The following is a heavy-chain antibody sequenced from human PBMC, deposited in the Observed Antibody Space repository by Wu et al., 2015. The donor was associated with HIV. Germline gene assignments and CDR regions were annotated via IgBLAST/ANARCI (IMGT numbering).Heavy chain of an antibody. Sequence: QVQLVQSGAEVKKPGASVKVSCKASGYTFTGYYMHWVRQAPGQGLEWMGWINPNSGGTNYAQKFQGRVTMTRDTSISTAYMELSRLRSDDTAVYYCARDVIQLWTPGRDYFDYWGQGTLVTVSS. CDR2: INPNSGGT. D-gene: IGHD5-18*01. J-gene: IGHJ4*02. CDR3: ARDVIQLWTPGRDYFDY. V-gene: IGHV1-2*02. CDR1: GYTFTGYY.